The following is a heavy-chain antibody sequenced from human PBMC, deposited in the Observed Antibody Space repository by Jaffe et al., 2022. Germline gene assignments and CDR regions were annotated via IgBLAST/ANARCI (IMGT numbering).Heavy chain of an antibody. CDR1: GFTFSSHG. CDR3: ANLMITFGGVIDLYHFDY. CDR2: IRSDGINK. Sequence: QVQLVESGGGVVQPGGSLRLSCAASGFTFSSHGMHWVRQAPGKGLEWLAFIRSDGINKYYADSVKGRFTISRDNSKNTLYLQMNSLRAEDTAVYYCANLMITFGGVIDLYHFDYWGQGTLVTVSS. V-gene: IGHV3-30*02. J-gene: IGHJ4*02. D-gene: IGHD3-16*02.